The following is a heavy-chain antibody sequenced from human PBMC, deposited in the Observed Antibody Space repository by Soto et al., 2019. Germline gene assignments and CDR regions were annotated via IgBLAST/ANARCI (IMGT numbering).Heavy chain of an antibody. V-gene: IGHV3-15*07. Sequence: EVQLVESGGGLVKPGGSLRLSCAASGFSISNAWMHWVRQAPGKGLVWVGRVKSKADGVTADYAAPEKGRFTISRDDSKNTQYLQMTSLKMEDTAVYYCNTYPDFWGGHTPLWGQGDLVSVSS. J-gene: IGHJ4*02. CDR1: GFSISNAW. D-gene: IGHD3-3*01. CDR2: VKSKADGVTA. CDR3: NTYPDFWGGHTPL.